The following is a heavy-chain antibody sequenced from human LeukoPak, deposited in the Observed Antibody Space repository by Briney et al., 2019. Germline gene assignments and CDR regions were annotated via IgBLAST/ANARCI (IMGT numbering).Heavy chain of an antibody. CDR3: ARDSIIQRGNWLDP. V-gene: IGHV3-33*01. CDR2: IWYDGSNK. Sequence: GRPLRLSCAASGFSFSSYGMHWVRQAPGKGLEWVAMIWYDGSNKNYADSVKGRFTISRDNSRNTLDLQMNSLRVEDTAVYYCARDSIIQRGNWLDPWGQGTLVTVSS. D-gene: IGHD2/OR15-2a*01. CDR1: GFSFSSYG. J-gene: IGHJ5*02.